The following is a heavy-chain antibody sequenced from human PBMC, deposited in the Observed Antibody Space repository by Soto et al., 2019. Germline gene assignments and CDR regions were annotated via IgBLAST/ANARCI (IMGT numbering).Heavy chain of an antibody. CDR1: VWTCISYA. V-gene: IGHV3-23*01. Sequence: PWLCXRISCSASVWTCISYAMILFRHAPGKGLECVSAISGSGGSTYYADSVKGRFTISRYNSKKTLYLQMNSLRAEDTAVYYSANRGTVVVTTKEDFDIRGQRTMV. CDR3: ANRGTVVVTTKEDFDI. CDR2: ISGSGGST. J-gene: IGHJ3*02. D-gene: IGHD3-22*01.